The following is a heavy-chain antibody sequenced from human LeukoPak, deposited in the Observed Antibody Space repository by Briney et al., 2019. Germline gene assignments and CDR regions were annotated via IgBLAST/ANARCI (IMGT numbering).Heavy chain of an antibody. Sequence: SETLSLPCTVSDVPISSNYWTWIPQPPGKGLEWIVYIFYSGSTNYNPSLKSRVTISVDTSKNQFSLKLSSVTAADTAVYYCARDRRANWYFDLWGRGTLVTVSS. CDR2: IFYSGST. CDR1: DVPISSNY. CDR3: ARDRRANWYFDL. V-gene: IGHV4-59*01. J-gene: IGHJ2*01.